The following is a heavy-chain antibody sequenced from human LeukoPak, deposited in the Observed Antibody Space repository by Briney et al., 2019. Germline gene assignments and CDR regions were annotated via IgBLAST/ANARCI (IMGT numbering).Heavy chain of an antibody. V-gene: IGHV4-61*01. J-gene: IGHJ3*02. Sequence: SETLSLTCTVSGGSVSSGSYYWSWIRQPPGKGLEWIGYIYYSGGTNYNPSLKSRVTISVDTSKNQFSLKLSPVTAADTAVYYCARIKSYYDILTGYQGTRDAFDIWGQGTTVTVSS. D-gene: IGHD3-9*01. CDR2: IYYSGGT. CDR1: GGSVSSGSYY. CDR3: ARIKSYYDILTGYQGTRDAFDI.